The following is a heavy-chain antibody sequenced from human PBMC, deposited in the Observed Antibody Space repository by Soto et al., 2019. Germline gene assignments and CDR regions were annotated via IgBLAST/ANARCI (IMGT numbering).Heavy chain of an antibody. CDR2: IWFDGSNK. Sequence: SGGSLRLSCAASGFTFSSYGMHWVLQAPGKGLEWVAVIWFDGSNKFYADSVKGRFTISRDNSKNTVSLQMNSLRDEDSAAYYCATTGPYWGQGTLVTVSS. J-gene: IGHJ4*02. V-gene: IGHV3-33*01. CDR3: ATTGPY. CDR1: GFTFSSYG.